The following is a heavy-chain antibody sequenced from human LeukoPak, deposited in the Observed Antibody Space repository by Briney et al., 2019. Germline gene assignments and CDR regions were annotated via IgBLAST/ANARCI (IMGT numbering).Heavy chain of an antibody. CDR1: GYTFTSYY. CDR2: INPSGGST. V-gene: IGHV1-46*01. Sequence: ASVKVSCKASGYTFTSYYMHWVRQAPGQGLEWMGIINPSGGSTSYAQKFQGRVTMTRDTSTSTVYMELSSLRSEDTAVYYCARSYFGYSVVPAAQYWGQGTLVTVSS. D-gene: IGHD2-2*01. J-gene: IGHJ4*02. CDR3: ARSYFGYSVVPAAQY.